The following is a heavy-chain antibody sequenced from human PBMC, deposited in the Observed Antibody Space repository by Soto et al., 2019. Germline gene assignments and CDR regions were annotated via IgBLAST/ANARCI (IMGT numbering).Heavy chain of an antibody. CDR2: ISAYNGNT. J-gene: IGHJ4*02. V-gene: IGHV1-18*01. Sequence: QVQLVQSGAEVKKPGASVKVSCKASGYTFTSYGISWVRQAPGQGLERMGWISAYNGNTNYAQKLQGRVTMTTHTSTSTADMELRSLRSDDTAVYSFEGGYGDYVCEYWGQGTLVSVSS. CDR3: EGGYGDYVCEY. D-gene: IGHD4-17*01. CDR1: GYTFTSYG.